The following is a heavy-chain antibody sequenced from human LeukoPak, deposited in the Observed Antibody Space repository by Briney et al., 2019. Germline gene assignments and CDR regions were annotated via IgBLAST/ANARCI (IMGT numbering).Heavy chain of an antibody. CDR1: GFNVSSTY. CDR3: VKSSEDY. CDR2: IYFDGST. D-gene: IGHD1-14*01. J-gene: IGHJ4*02. V-gene: IGHV3-53*01. Sequence: PGGSLRLSCAVSGFNVSSTYMTWVRQAPGKGLEWVSVIYFDGSTYHADSVKGRFTISRDNSKNTVYLQMNSLRAEDTAVYHCVKSSEDYWGQGTLVTVSS.